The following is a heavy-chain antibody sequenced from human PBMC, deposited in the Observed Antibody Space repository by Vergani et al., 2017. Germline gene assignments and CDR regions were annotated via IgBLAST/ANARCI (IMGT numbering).Heavy chain of an antibody. J-gene: IGHJ6*03. CDR1: GGTFSSYA. Sequence: QVQLVQSGAEVKKPGSSVKVSCKASGGTFSSYAISWGRQAPGQGLEWRGGIIPIVGTANYAQKFQGRVTITADESTSTAYMELSSLGSEDTAVYYGARDASVVPAYYYMDVWGKGTTVTVSS. D-gene: IGHD2-2*01. CDR3: ARDASVVPAYYYMDV. CDR2: IIPIVGTA. V-gene: IGHV1-69*01.